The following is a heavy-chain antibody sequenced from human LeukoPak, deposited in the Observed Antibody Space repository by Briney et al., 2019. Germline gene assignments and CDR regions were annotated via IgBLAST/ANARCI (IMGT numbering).Heavy chain of an antibody. D-gene: IGHD4-17*01. CDR2: ISSSGSTI. V-gene: IGHV3-48*03. CDR1: GFTFSSYE. Sequence: GGSLRLSCAASGFTFSSYEMNWVRQAPGKGLEWVSYISSSGSTISYADSVKGRFTISRDNAKNSLYLQMNSLRAEDTAVYYCAIGYDYGDYEGLDYWGQGTLVTVSS. J-gene: IGHJ4*02. CDR3: AIGYDYGDYEGLDY.